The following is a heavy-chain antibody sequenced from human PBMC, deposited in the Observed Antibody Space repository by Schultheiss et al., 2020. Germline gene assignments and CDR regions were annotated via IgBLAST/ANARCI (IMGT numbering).Heavy chain of an antibody. Sequence: GGSLRVSCAVYGFTFSSYAMSWVRQAPGKGLEWVSAISGSSGSTSYADSAKGRFTISRDNSTNTLYLQMNSLRAEDTAIYYCAKGGSDFGVGIPLDYWGQGTLVTVSS. D-gene: IGHD3-3*01. CDR3: AKGGSDFGVGIPLDY. CDR1: GFTFSSYA. J-gene: IGHJ4*02. V-gene: IGHV3-23*01. CDR2: ISGSSGST.